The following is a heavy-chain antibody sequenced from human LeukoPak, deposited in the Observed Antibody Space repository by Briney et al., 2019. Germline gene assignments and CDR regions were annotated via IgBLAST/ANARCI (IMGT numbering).Heavy chain of an antibody. CDR1: GFTFSSYS. CDR3: AKDRLTYYYYGMDV. V-gene: IGHV3-21*01. J-gene: IGHJ6*02. CDR2: ISSSSSYI. Sequence: PGGSLRLSCAASGFTFSSYSMNWVRQAPGKGLEWVSSISSSSSYIYYADSVKGRFTISRDNAKNSLYLQMNSLRAEDTAVYYCAKDRLTYYYYGMDVWGQGTRSPSP. D-gene: IGHD2-15*01.